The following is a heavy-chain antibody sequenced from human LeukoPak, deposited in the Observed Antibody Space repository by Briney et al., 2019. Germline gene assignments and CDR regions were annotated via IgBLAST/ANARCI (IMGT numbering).Heavy chain of an antibody. CDR3: AKDLEYSSSSDGMDV. J-gene: IGHJ6*02. CDR1: GFTFDDYA. Sequence: GGSLRLSCAASGFTFDDYAMHWVRQAPGKGLEWVSGISWNSGSIGYVDSVKGRFTISRDNAKNSLYLQMNSLRAEDTALYYCAKDLEYSSSSDGMDVWGQGTTVTVSS. V-gene: IGHV3-9*01. D-gene: IGHD6-6*01. CDR2: ISWNSGSI.